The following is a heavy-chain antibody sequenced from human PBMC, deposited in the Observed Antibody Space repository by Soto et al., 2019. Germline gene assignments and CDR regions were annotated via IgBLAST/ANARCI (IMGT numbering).Heavy chain of an antibody. CDR2: IWYDGSNK. D-gene: IGHD2-2*01. V-gene: IGHV3-33*01. CDR1: GFTFSSYG. CDR3: ARGGDVVVPAADIDY. Sequence: QVQLVESGGGVVQPGRSLRLSCAASGFTFSSYGMHWVRQAPGKGLEWVAVIWYDGSNKYYADSVKGRFTISRDNSKNMLYLQMNSLRAEDTAVYYCARGGDVVVPAADIDYWGQGTLVTVSS. J-gene: IGHJ4*02.